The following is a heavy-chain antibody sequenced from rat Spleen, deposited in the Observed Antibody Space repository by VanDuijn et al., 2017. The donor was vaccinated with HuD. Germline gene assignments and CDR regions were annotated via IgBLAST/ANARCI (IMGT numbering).Heavy chain of an antibody. D-gene: IGHD1-1*01. J-gene: IGHJ2*01. Sequence: EVQLVESGGGVVQPGRSLKLSCAASGFTYSDFVMAWVRQDPTKGLEWVASISSGGGYTYYRDSVRGRFTISRDDAKNTLYLQMDSLRSEDTATYYCARDPSTTVALDYWSQGVMVTVSS. CDR1: GFTYSDFV. CDR3: ARDPSTTVALDY. V-gene: IGHV5S13*01. CDR2: ISSGGGYT.